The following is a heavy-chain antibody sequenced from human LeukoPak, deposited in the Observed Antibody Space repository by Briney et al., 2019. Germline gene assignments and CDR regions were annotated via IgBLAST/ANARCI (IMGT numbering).Heavy chain of an antibody. D-gene: IGHD3-22*01. V-gene: IGHV3-53*01. J-gene: IGHJ4*02. CDR3: AREFYDSGGYYLDY. Sequence: GGSLRLSCAASGFTVSSNYMNWVRQAPGKGLEWVSVIYSGGSTYYADSVKGRFTISRDNSKNTLFLQMNSLRAEDTAVYYCAREFYDSGGYYLDYWGQGTLVTVSS. CDR1: GFTVSSNY. CDR2: IYSGGST.